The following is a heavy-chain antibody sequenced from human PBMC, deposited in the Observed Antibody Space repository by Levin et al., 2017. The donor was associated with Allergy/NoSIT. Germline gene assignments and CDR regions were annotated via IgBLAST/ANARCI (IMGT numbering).Heavy chain of an antibody. J-gene: IGHJ4*02. CDR2: IYYRGST. V-gene: IGHV4-59*08. CDR3: ARSSGWSPFDY. CDR1: GGSMSSYY. Sequence: RASETLSLTCTVSGGSMSSYYWSWIRQPPGKGLEWIGYIYYRGSTNYNPSLTSRVTLSVDTSKNQFSLKLSSVTAADTAVYYCARSSGWSPFDYWGQGTLVTVSS. D-gene: IGHD6-19*01.